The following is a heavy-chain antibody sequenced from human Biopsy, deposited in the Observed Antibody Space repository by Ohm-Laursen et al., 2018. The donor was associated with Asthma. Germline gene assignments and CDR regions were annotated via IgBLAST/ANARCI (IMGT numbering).Heavy chain of an antibody. Sequence: ASVKVSCKTSGYNFISFAIHWVRQAPGQRLVWMGWVNTGNGDTKYSQKFQGRVTITRDTSASTAYMELRSLRSEDTAAYYCARTYYDFLTGQVKDVFGVWGQGTMVTVSS. CDR2: VNTGNGDT. V-gene: IGHV1-3*04. CDR1: GYNFISFA. D-gene: IGHD3-9*01. CDR3: ARTYYDFLTGQVKDVFGV. J-gene: IGHJ3*01.